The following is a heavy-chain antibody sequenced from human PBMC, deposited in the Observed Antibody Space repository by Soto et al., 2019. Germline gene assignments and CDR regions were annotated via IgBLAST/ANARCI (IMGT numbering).Heavy chain of an antibody. CDR3: AKAGGIVVVPASYYYYMDV. CDR2: ISGSGGST. D-gene: IGHD2-2*01. J-gene: IGHJ6*03. Sequence: GGSLRLSCAASGFTFSSYAMSWVRQAPGKGLEWVSAISGSGGSTYYADSVKGRFTISRDNSMNTLYLQMNSLRAEDTAVYYCAKAGGIVVVPASYYYYMDVWGKGTTVTVSS. V-gene: IGHV3-23*01. CDR1: GFTFSSYA.